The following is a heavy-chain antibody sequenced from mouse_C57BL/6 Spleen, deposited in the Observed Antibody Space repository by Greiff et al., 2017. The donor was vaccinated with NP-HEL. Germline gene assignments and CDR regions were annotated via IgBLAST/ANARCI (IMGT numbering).Heavy chain of an antibody. D-gene: IGHD2-4*01. J-gene: IGHJ3*01. CDR2: INPSSGYT. V-gene: IGHV1-7*01. CDR3: LYDYDGGRFAY. CDR1: GYTFTSYW. Sequence: QVQLQQSGAELAKPGASVKLSCKASGYTFTSYWMHWVKQRPGQGLEWIGYINPSSGYTKYNQKFKDKATLTAGKSSSTAYMQLSSLTYEDSAVYYCLYDYDGGRFAYWGQGTLVTVSA.